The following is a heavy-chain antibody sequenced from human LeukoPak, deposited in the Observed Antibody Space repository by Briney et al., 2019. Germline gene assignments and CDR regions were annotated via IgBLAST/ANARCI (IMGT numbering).Heavy chain of an antibody. CDR3: ARTTTPRYYGSGSYGLGY. V-gene: IGHV3-30-3*01. J-gene: IGHJ4*02. Sequence: GGSLRLSCAASGFTFSTYAMHWVRQGPGKGLEWVAVISYDGSNKFYADSVKGRFTISRDNSKNTLYLQMSSLSAEDTAVYYCARTTTPRYYGSGSYGLGYWGQGTLVTVPS. CDR1: GFTFSTYA. CDR2: ISYDGSNK. D-gene: IGHD3-10*01.